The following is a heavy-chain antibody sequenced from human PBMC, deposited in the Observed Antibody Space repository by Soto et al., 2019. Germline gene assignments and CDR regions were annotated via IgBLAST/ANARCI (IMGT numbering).Heavy chain of an antibody. J-gene: IGHJ6*03. D-gene: IGHD1-1*01. Sequence: SETLSLTCAVYGGSFSGYYWSWIRQPPGKGLEWIGEINHSGSTNYNPSLKSRVTISVDTSKNQFSLKLSSVTAADTAVYYCARGTGTTRYYYYYYMDVWGKGTTVTV. V-gene: IGHV4-34*01. CDR3: ARGTGTTRYYYYYYMDV. CDR2: INHSGST. CDR1: GGSFSGYY.